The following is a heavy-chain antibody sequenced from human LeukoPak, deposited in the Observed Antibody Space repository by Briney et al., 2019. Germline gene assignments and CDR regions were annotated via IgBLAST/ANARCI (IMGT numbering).Heavy chain of an antibody. V-gene: IGHV4-4*07. CDR2: IYTSGST. J-gene: IGHJ4*02. CDR3: ARELYGSVQHFGGIFDY. Sequence: SETLSLTCTVSGGSISSYYWSWIRQPAGKGLEWIGRIYTSGSTNYNPSLKSRVTMSVDTSKNQFSLKLSSVTAADTAVYYCARELYGSVQHFGGIFDYWGQGTLVTVPS. D-gene: IGHD3-10*01. CDR1: GGSISSYY.